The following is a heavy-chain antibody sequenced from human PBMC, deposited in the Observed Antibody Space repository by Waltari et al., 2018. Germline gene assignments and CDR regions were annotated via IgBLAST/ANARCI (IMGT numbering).Heavy chain of an antibody. CDR3: ARDRVSSSTYWFDP. V-gene: IGHV1-18*01. CDR1: GYTFTSYG. J-gene: IGHJ5*02. Sequence: QVQLVQSGAEVKKPGASVKVSCKASGYTFTSYGISWGRQAPGQGHEGMGWNSAYNGNTNYAQKLPGRVTMTTDTSTSTAYMELRSLRSDDTAVYYCARDRVSSSTYWFDPWGQGTLVTVSS. D-gene: IGHD6-13*01. CDR2: NSAYNGNT.